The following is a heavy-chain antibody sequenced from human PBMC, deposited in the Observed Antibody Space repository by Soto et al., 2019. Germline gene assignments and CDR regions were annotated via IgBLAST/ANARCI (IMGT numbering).Heavy chain of an antibody. CDR1: GFSFSSYW. CDR3: GRVLNGLWSFDY. D-gene: IGHD2-21*01. V-gene: IGHV3-74*01. CDR2: INIDESRT. J-gene: IGHJ4*02. Sequence: EVQLVESGGGLVQPGGSLRLSCGASGFSFSSYWMHWVRQAPGKGLVWVSRINIDESRTSYADYVKGRLTISRDNAKNTLYLQMNSLRAEDMAIYYCGRVLNGLWSFDYWGQGTQVTVSS.